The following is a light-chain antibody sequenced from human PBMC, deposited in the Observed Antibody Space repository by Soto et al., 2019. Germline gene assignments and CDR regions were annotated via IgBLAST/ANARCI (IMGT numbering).Light chain of an antibody. CDR3: QQYGTSHIT. Sequence: VLTQSPGALSVSVGESGIRSCWASQSVSSSDLAWYQQKPGKAPRLLFYGASSRATGIPVRFSGSGSGTDFTLSISRLEPEDFAVYYCQQYGTSHITFGQGTRLEIK. J-gene: IGKJ5*01. CDR1: QSVSSSD. V-gene: IGKV3-20*01. CDR2: GAS.